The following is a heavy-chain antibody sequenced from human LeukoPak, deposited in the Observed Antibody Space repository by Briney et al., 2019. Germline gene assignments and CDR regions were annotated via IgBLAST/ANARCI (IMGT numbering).Heavy chain of an antibody. Sequence: GGSLRLSCAAPGVTFSGYSVNWVRQAPGKGLEWVSAITATSRHIYYADSVKGRFTISRDNTKNSLYLQMNSLRVEDTAVYYCTRDHITSWQIDFWGQGTMVTVSS. CDR1: GVTFSGYS. D-gene: IGHD2-2*01. CDR2: ITATSRHI. CDR3: TRDHITSWQIDF. V-gene: IGHV3-21*04. J-gene: IGHJ4*02.